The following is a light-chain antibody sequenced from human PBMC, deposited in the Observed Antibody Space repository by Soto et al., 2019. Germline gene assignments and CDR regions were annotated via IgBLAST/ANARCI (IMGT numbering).Light chain of an antibody. Sequence: EIFLTQSPAPLSLSPGERATLSCRASQSVSSYLAWYQQKPGQAPRRLMYGVSTWGTGVTARFSGSGSGTEFTLTISSLQSEDFAIYYCQQYKSWPITFGQGTRLETK. CDR1: QSVSSY. CDR2: GVS. V-gene: IGKV3D-15*01. J-gene: IGKJ5*01. CDR3: QQYKSWPIT.